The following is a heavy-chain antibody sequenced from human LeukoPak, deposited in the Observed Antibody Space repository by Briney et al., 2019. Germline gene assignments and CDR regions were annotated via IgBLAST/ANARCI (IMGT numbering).Heavy chain of an antibody. J-gene: IGHJ4*02. CDR3: ARDLITDLTFDN. CDR2: IIPIFDTT. V-gene: IGHV1-69*05. CDR1: VGTFSNYG. D-gene: IGHD5-24*01. Sequence: GASVKVSCKTSVGTFSNYGINWVRQAPGQGLEWMGRIIPIFDTTNYAQKFQGRVTITTDVSTSTAYMELSSLRSEDTAVYYCARDLITDLTFDNWGQGTLVTVSS.